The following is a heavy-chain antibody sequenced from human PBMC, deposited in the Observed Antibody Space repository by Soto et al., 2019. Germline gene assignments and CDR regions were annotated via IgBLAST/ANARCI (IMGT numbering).Heavy chain of an antibody. V-gene: IGHV1-18*01. J-gene: IGHJ3*02. Sequence: QIQLVQSGAEVKKAGASVKVSCKASGYAFNKHGISWVRQAPGQGLEWMGRISTDSDRADYAQKFQGRLTMTTDTSTTTAYMDMRSLRSDDTAIYFCVRDRDCNNFSCLDNVDIWGQGTMVSVSS. D-gene: IGHD2-2*01. CDR2: ISTDSDRA. CDR1: GYAFNKHG. CDR3: VRDRDCNNFSCLDNVDI.